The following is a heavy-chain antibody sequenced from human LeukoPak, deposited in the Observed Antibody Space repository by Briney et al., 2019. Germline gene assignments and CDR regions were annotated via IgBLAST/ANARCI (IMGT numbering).Heavy chain of an antibody. Sequence: PSETLSLTCTVSGYPISSDHYWGWIRQPPGKGLEWVSTIGDTGFNTFYADSVKGRFTISRDNSKNTLYLQMNSLRAEDTAVYYCAKAGYYYGSGSEHWGQGTLVTVSS. V-gene: IGHV3-23*01. CDR2: IGDTGFNT. D-gene: IGHD3-10*01. CDR3: AKAGYYYGSGSEH. J-gene: IGHJ1*01. CDR1: GYPISSDH.